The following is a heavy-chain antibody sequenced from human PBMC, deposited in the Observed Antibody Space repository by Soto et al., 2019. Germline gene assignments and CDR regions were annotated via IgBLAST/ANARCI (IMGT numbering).Heavy chain of an antibody. V-gene: IGHV3-23*01. Sequence: GGSLRLSCAASGFTFSSYAMSWVRQAPGKGLERVSAISGSGGSTYYAESVKGRFTISRDNSKNTLYLQMNSLRAEDTAVYYCAKDKGYGSCDYWGQGTLVTVSS. CDR3: AKDKGYGSCDY. CDR2: ISGSGGST. D-gene: IGHD4-17*01. J-gene: IGHJ4*02. CDR1: GFTFSSYA.